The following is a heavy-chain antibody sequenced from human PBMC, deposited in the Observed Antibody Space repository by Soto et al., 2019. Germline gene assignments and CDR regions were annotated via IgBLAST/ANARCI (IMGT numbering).Heavy chain of an antibody. CDR2: ISSSSSTI. CDR3: ARDAYYDSRVYYYSRYYYGMDV. D-gene: IGHD3-22*01. CDR1: GFTFSSYS. V-gene: IGHV3-48*02. J-gene: IGHJ6*02. Sequence: GGSLRLSCAASGFTFSSYSMNWVRQAPGKGLEWVSYISSSSSTIYYADSVKGRFTISRDNAKNSLYLQMNSLRDEDTAVYYCARDAYYDSRVYYYSRYYYGMDVWGQGTTVTVSS.